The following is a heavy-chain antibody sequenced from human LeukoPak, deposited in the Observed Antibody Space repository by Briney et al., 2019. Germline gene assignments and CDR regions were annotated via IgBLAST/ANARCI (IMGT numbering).Heavy chain of an antibody. CDR1: GGSISSSSYY. V-gene: IGHV4-39*07. Sequence: SETLSLTCTVSGGSISSSSYYWGWIRQPPGKGLEWIGSIYYSGSTYYNPSLKSRVTISVDTSKNQFSLKLSSVTAADTAVYYCARDLFTMVRGVPIDMDVWGKGTTVTVSS. D-gene: IGHD3-10*01. CDR2: IYYSGST. J-gene: IGHJ6*03. CDR3: ARDLFTMVRGVPIDMDV.